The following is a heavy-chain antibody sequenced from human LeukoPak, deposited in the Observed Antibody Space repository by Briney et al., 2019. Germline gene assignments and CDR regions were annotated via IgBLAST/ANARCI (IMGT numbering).Heavy chain of an antibody. V-gene: IGHV3-21*01. CDR3: ANLGLPHDY. Sequence: GGSLRLSCAASGFTFSSYSMNWVRQAPGKGLEWVSSISSSSSYIYYADSVKGRFTISRDNSKNTLYLQMNSLRTDDTAVYYCANLGLPHDYWGQGSLVTVSS. CDR1: GFTFSSYS. CDR2: ISSSSSYI. D-gene: IGHD3-16*01. J-gene: IGHJ4*02.